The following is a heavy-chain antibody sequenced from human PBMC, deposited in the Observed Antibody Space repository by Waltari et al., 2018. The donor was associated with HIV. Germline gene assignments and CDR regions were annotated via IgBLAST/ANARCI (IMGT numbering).Heavy chain of an antibody. CDR2: IRGSGVST. V-gene: IGHV3-23*01. J-gene: IGHJ6*02. CDR3: AKDPMDIVATINYYGMDV. D-gene: IGHD5-12*01. CDR1: GFTFSSYA. Sequence: EVQLLESGGGLVQPGGSLRLSCAASGFTFSSYAMSWVRQAPGKGLEWVSAIRGSGVSTYYADSVKGRFTISRDNSKNTLYLQMNSLRAEDTAVYYCAKDPMDIVATINYYGMDVWGQGTTVTVSS.